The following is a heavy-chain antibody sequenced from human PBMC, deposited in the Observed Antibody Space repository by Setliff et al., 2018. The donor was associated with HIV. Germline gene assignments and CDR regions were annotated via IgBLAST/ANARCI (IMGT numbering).Heavy chain of an antibody. D-gene: IGHD3-9*01. CDR2: INYSGSS. Sequence: KTSETLSLTCSVAGYSISSGYFWGWIRQPPGKGLEWIGEINYSGSSNYKPSLGSPVTISVDASKNQFSLNPRSVTASDTAMYYCASVRTGYYRIRDYWGQGTTVTVSS. CDR3: ASVRTGYYRIRDY. J-gene: IGHJ4*03. CDR1: GYSISSGYF. V-gene: IGHV4-38-2*01.